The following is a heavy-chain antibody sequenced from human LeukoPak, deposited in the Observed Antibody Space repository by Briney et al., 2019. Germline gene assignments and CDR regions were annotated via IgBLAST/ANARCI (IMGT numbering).Heavy chain of an antibody. CDR1: GFTFSGSA. CDR2: IRSKANSYAT. V-gene: IGHV3-73*01. D-gene: IGHD6-19*01. J-gene: IGHJ4*02. Sequence: PGGSLKLYCAASGFTFSGSAMHWVRQASGKGLEWVGRIRSKANSYATAYAASVKGRFTISRDDSKNTAYLQMNSLKTEDTAVYYCTSRIRKIAVAATGDFDYWGQGTLVTVSS. CDR3: TSRIRKIAVAATGDFDY.